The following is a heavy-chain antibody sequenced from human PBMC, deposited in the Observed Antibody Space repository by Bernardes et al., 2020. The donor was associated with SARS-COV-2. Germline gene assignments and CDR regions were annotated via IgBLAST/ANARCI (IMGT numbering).Heavy chain of an antibody. D-gene: IGHD1-26*01. CDR3: VGWDVHNY. CDR2: TKPDGSQK. CDR1: GFTFSDYW. V-gene: IGHV3-7*01. J-gene: IGHJ4*02. Sequence: GGSLRLSCAASGFTFSDYWMSWVRQAPGKGLEWVAHTKPDGSQKYYVDSVKGRFTISRDNAKNSLYLQMNSLRAEDTAVYYCVGWDVHNYWGQGSLVTVSS.